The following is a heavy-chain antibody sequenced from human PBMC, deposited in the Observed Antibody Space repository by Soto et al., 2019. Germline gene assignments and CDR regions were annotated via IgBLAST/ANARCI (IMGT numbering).Heavy chain of an antibody. D-gene: IGHD6-19*01. CDR1: GGSISSGDYS. CDR2: IYHSGST. V-gene: IGHV4-30-2*01. Sequence: QLQLQESGSGLVKPSQTLSLTCDVSGGSISSGDYSWSRIRQPPGKGLEWIGYIYHSGSTYYNPSLKSRVTISVDRSKNQFSLKLSSVTAADTAVYYCARAGGLGAVAVDYWGQGTLVTVSS. CDR3: ARAGGLGAVAVDY. J-gene: IGHJ4*02.